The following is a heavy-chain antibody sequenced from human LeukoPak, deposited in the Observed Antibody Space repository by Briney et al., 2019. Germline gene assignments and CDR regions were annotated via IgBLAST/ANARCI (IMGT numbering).Heavy chain of an antibody. D-gene: IGHD6-19*01. CDR2: ISGSGGIT. V-gene: IGHV3-23*01. Sequence: PGGSLRLSCVASGFTFSNYAMTWVRQAPGKGLEWVSDISGSGGITYYADSVRGRLTISRDNSLNTLYLQMNSLRAEDTAVYYCAKAVAGYWYSDLWGRGTLLTVSS. CDR1: GFTFSNYA. CDR3: AKAVAGYWYSDL. J-gene: IGHJ2*01.